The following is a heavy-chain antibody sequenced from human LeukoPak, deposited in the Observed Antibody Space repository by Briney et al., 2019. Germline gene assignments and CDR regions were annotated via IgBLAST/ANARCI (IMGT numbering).Heavy chain of an antibody. V-gene: IGHV3-23*01. D-gene: IGHD6-13*01. CDR3: AKVYGSSGGNAFDI. J-gene: IGHJ3*02. CDR1: GFTFNNYA. CDR2: ISGSGGST. Sequence: GGSLRLSCAASGFTFNNYAMSWVRQAPGKGLEWVSGISGSGGSTYYADSVKGRFTISRDNSKNTLYVQMNSLRAEDTAVYYCAKVYGSSGGNAFDIWGQGTMVTVSS.